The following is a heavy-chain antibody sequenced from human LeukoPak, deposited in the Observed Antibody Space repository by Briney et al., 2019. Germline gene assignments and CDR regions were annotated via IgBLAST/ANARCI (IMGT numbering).Heavy chain of an antibody. V-gene: IGHV1-46*03. CDR3: ARGVDIVVVPAAIHP. CDR1: GYTFTSYY. J-gene: IGHJ5*02. CDR2: INPSGGST. D-gene: IGHD2-2*03. Sequence: ASVKVSCKASGYTFTSYYMHWVRQAPGQGLEWVGIINPSGGSTSYAQKFQRRVTMTRDTSTSTVYMELSSLRSEDTAVYYCARGVDIVVVPAAIHPWGQGTLVTVSS.